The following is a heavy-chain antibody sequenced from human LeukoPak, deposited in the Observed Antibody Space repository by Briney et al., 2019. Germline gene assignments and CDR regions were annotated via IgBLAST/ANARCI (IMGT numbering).Heavy chain of an antibody. CDR1: GFTFSSYS. V-gene: IGHV3-21*01. CDR3: AITPRYYYDSSGHETIDY. J-gene: IGHJ4*02. Sequence: GGSLRLSCAASGFTFSSYSMNWVRQAPGKGLEWVSSISSSSSYIYYADSVKGRFTISRDNAKNSLYLQMNSLRAEDTAVYYCAITPRYYYDSSGHETIDYWGQGTLVTVSS. D-gene: IGHD3-22*01. CDR2: ISSSSSYI.